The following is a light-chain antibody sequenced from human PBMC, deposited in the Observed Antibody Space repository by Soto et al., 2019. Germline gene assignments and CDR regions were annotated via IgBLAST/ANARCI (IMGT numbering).Light chain of an antibody. V-gene: IGKV1-39*01. CDR2: AAS. Sequence: DIQMTQSPSSLAAFVGDRVTITCRASQSISNYLNWYQQKPGKAPKLLIYAASSLQSGVPSRFSGSGSGTDFTLTISSLQPEDFATYYCQQSYSSPFTFGGGTKVEIK. CDR1: QSISNY. J-gene: IGKJ4*01. CDR3: QQSYSSPFT.